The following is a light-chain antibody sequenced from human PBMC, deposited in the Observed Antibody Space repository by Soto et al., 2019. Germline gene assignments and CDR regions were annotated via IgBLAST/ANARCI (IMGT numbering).Light chain of an antibody. CDR2: DAS. J-gene: IGKJ4*01. V-gene: IGKV3-11*01. CDR1: QTVSNF. CDR3: QQRYNWPLT. Sequence: EIVLTQSPATLSSSPGEGATLSCRASQTVSNFLAWYQQKPGQAPRLLIYDASKRATGIPARFSGSGSGTDFTLTISSLEPEDFAVYYCQQRYNWPLTFGGGTKVDIK.